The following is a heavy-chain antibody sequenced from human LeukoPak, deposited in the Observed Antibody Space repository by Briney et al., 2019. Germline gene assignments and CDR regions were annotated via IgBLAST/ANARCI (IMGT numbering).Heavy chain of an antibody. CDR2: ISSSSSYI. CDR3: ARTTGGYTVNAFDI. CDR1: GFTFSTYS. D-gene: IGHD5-12*01. J-gene: IGHJ3*02. V-gene: IGHV3-21*01. Sequence: GGFLRLSCAASGFTFSTYSMNWVRQAPGKGLEWVSSISSSSSYIYYADSVEGRLTISRDNAKNSLYLQMNSLRAEDTAVYYCARTTGGYTVNAFDIWGQGTMVTVSS.